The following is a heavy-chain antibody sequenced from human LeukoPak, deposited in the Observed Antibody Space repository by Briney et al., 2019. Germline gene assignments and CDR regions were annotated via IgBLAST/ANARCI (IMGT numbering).Heavy chain of an antibody. J-gene: IGHJ4*02. Sequence: GESLKISCKGSGYTFTSYWIGWVRQMPGKGLEWMGLIYPGDSDTKYSPSFQGQVTISADKSINTAYLQWSSLKASDTAMYYCARRRDGYNYYFDYWGQGTLVTVSS. D-gene: IGHD5-24*01. CDR2: IYPGDSDT. V-gene: IGHV5-51*01. CDR3: ARRRDGYNYYFDY. CDR1: GYTFTSYW.